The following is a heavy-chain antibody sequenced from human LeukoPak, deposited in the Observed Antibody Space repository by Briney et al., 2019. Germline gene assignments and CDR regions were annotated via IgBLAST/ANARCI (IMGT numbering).Heavy chain of an antibody. CDR1: GGSLSHYY. D-gene: IGHD3-10*01. CDR2: INHSGST. V-gene: IGHV4-34*01. Sequence: PSETLSLTCAVYGGSLSHYYWSWIRQPPGKGLEWIGEINHSGSTNYNPSLKSRVTISVDMSKNQFSLELTSVAAADTAVYYCARGPASGSNFAWFDPWGQGTLVTVSS. J-gene: IGHJ5*02. CDR3: ARGPASGSNFAWFDP.